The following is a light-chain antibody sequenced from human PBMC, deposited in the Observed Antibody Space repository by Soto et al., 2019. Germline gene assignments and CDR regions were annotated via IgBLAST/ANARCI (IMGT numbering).Light chain of an antibody. Sequence: EIVITQSPATLSVSPGERATLSCSASQSFSSNLAWYQQKPGQAPRLLIYGASTRATGVPARFSGSGSGTEFTLTISSLQSEDFAVYYCQQYTNWPPNTFGQGTRLEIK. CDR1: QSFSSN. V-gene: IGKV3-15*01. CDR2: GAS. J-gene: IGKJ5*01. CDR3: QQYTNWPPNT.